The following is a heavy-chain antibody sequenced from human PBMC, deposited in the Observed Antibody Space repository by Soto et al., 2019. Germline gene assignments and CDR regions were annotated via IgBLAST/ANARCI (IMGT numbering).Heavy chain of an antibody. CDR3: ARSTSWLFDY. CDR1: GGSISSGGYY. J-gene: IGHJ4*02. D-gene: IGHD2-2*01. V-gene: IGHV4-31*03. CDR2: IYHSGST. Sequence: PSETLSLTCTVSGGSISSGGYYWSWIRQHPGKGLEWIGYIYHSGSTYYNPSLKSRVSISVDTSKNQFSLKLRFVTAADTAVYYCARSTSWLFDYWGQGTLVTVSS.